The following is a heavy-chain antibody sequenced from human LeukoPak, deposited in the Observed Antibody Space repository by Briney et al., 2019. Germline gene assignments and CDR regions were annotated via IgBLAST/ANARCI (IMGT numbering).Heavy chain of an antibody. CDR2: IKQDGSEK. D-gene: IGHD2-15*01. CDR1: GFTFSSYS. V-gene: IGHV3-7*01. CDR3: ARARRYLGYCSGGSCYGYFDY. Sequence: GGSLRLSCAASGFTFSSYSMSWVRQAPGKGLEWVANIKQDGSEKYYVDSVKGRFTISRDNAKNSLYLQMNSLRAEDTAVYYCARARRYLGYCSGGSCYGYFDYWGQGTLVTVSS. J-gene: IGHJ4*02.